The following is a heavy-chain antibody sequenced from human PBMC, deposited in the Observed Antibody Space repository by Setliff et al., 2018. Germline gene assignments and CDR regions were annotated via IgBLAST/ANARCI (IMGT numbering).Heavy chain of an antibody. CDR2: IIPIFGTA. D-gene: IGHD6-19*01. Sequence: ASVKVSCKASGYTFINYEINWVRQATGQGLEWMGGIIPIFGTANYAQKFQGRVTMTSDTSTSTAYMELRSLRSDDTAVYYCARVTIAVAGYFDFWGQGTLVTVSS. J-gene: IGHJ4*02. CDR1: GYTFINYE. V-gene: IGHV1-69*06. CDR3: ARVTIAVAGYFDF.